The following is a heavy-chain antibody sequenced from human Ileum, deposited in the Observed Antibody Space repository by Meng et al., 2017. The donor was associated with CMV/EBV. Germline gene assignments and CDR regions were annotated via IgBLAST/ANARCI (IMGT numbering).Heavy chain of an antibody. CDR2: VYYTGRT. Sequence: VAGPGLVKPSETLARNCTVSGGSINNYYWSWIRQPPGKGLEWIGYVYYTGRTEYNPSLKSRISISVDTSKNQFSLKLNSVTTADTAMYYCTRDLGTSSSGVWGQGTLVTVSS. J-gene: IGHJ4*02. CDR3: TRDLGTSSSGV. CDR1: GGSINNYY. V-gene: IGHV4-59*01. D-gene: IGHD6-6*01.